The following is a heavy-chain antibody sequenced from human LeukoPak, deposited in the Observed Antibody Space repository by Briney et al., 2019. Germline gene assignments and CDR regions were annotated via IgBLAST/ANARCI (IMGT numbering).Heavy chain of an antibody. CDR1: GGSISSGSYC. V-gene: IGHV4-61*09. CDR3: ARANYYDSSGYSRGAFDI. J-gene: IGHJ3*02. CDR2: IYTSGST. D-gene: IGHD3-22*01. Sequence: SETLSLTCTVSGGSISSGSYCWSWIRQPAGKGLEWIGHIYTSGSTNYNPSLKSRVTISVDTSKNQFSLKLSSVTAADTAVYYCARANYYDSSGYSRGAFDIWGQGTMVTVSS.